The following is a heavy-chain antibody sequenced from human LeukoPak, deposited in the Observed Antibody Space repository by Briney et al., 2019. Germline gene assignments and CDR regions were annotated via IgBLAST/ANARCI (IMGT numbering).Heavy chain of an antibody. D-gene: IGHD5-24*01. CDR1: GFTVSSNY. CDR2: LYGGGGK. V-gene: IGHV3-53*04. CDR3: ARAEMATISGLDV. J-gene: IGHJ6*02. Sequence: GGSLRLSCAASGFTVSSNYMTWVRQAPGKGLEWVSVLYGGGGKSYADSVKGRFTISRHNSKNTLYLQMNSLRAEDTAVYYSARAEMATISGLDVWGQGTTVTVSS.